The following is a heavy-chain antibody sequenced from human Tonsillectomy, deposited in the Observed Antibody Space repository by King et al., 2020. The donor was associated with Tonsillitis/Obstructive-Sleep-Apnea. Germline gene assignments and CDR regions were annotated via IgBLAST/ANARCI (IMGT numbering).Heavy chain of an antibody. CDR1: GGSTSSSNYY. CDR2: IYYSGST. J-gene: IGHJ6*03. D-gene: IGHD2-2*03. CDR3: ARQRNETMDYYYYMDV. V-gene: IGHV4-39*01. Sequence: LQLQESGPGLVKPSETLSLTCTVSGGSTSSSNYYWAWIRQPPGRRLEWIGSIYYSGSTYYNPSLKSRVTISVDTSENQFSLKLSSVTAADTAVYYCARQRNETMDYYYYMDVWGKGTTVTVSS.